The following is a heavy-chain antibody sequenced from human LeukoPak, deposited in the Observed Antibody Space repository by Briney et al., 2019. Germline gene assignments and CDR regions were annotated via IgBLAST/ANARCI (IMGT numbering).Heavy chain of an antibody. V-gene: IGHV3-7*01. Sequence: QPGGSLRLSCAASGFSFSTYWTSWVRQAPGKGLEWVANIKQDGSEKNSVDSVKGRFTISRDNAKNSPYLQMNSLRAEDTAVYYCASPAHYSVSSPFDYWGQGALVTVSS. J-gene: IGHJ4*02. D-gene: IGHD3-22*01. CDR3: ASPAHYSVSSPFDY. CDR1: GFSFSTYW. CDR2: IKQDGSEK.